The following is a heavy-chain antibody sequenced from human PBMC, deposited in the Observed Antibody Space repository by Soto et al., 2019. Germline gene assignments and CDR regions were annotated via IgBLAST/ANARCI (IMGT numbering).Heavy chain of an antibody. CDR3: TPGGVPAAVKGYYYYAMDV. CDR1: GFTFTNAW. CDR2: IKSKTDGGTA. D-gene: IGHD2-2*01. J-gene: IGHJ6*02. Sequence: EVQLVESGGGLVKPGVSLRLSCAASGFTFTNAWMNWVRQAPGKGLEWVGRIKSKTDGGTADYAAPVKGRFTISRDDSRSPLSLQMNSLTAEATAVYYCTPGGVPAAVKGYYYYAMDVWGQGNRVTVSS. V-gene: IGHV3-15*07.